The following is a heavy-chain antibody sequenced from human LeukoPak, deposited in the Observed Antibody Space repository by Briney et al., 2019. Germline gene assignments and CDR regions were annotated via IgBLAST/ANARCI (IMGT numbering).Heavy chain of an antibody. V-gene: IGHV3-48*04. CDR2: ISSSSSTI. CDR1: GFTFDYHI. Sequence: GGSLRLSCEASGFTFDYHIMNWVRQTPGKGLEWVSYISSSSSTIYYADSVRGRFTISRDNAKNTLYLQMNSLRVEDTAVYSCVGMAAGPRWGQGTLVTVSS. J-gene: IGHJ4*02. CDR3: VGMAAGPR. D-gene: IGHD5-24*01.